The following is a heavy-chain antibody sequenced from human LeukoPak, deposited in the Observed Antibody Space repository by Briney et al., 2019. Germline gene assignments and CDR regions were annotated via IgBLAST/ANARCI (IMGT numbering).Heavy chain of an antibody. CDR3: TTAPYSGYDTRPIDY. Sequence: PGGSLRLSCAASGFTFSSYSMNWVRQAPGKGLEWVGRIKSKTDGGTTDYAAPVKGRFTISRDDSKNTLYLQMNSLKTEDTAVYYCTTAPYSGYDTRPIDYWGQGTLVTVSS. CDR2: IKSKTDGGTT. D-gene: IGHD5-12*01. J-gene: IGHJ4*02. CDR1: GFTFSSYS. V-gene: IGHV3-15*01.